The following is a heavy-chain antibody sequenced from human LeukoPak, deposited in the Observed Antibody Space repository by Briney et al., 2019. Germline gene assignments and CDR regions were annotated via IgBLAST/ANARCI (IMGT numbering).Heavy chain of an antibody. CDR1: GFSVSIYA. Sequence: GGSLRLSCAASGFSVSIYAMNWVRQAPGKGLGWGSPISGSGDTTYYADSVKGRLTIARDNSKNTLYLQMNSLRAEDTAIYYCAKAPLGRCTGVICYSFDYWGQGTRVTVSS. J-gene: IGHJ4*02. CDR2: ISGSGDTT. CDR3: AKAPLGRCTGVICYSFDY. V-gene: IGHV3-23*01. D-gene: IGHD2-15*01.